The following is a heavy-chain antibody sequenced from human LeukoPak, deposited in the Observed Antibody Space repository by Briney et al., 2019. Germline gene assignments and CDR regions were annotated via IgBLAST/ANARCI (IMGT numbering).Heavy chain of an antibody. Sequence: SQTLSLTCTVSGGSISSGSYYWSWIRQPAGKGLEWIGRIYTSGSTNCNPSLKSRVTISVDTSKNQFSLKLSSVTAADTAVYYCARSLDYLYGMDVWGQGTTVTVSS. CDR3: ARSLDYLYGMDV. V-gene: IGHV4-61*02. CDR1: GGSISSGSYY. CDR2: IYTSGST. J-gene: IGHJ6*02. D-gene: IGHD3/OR15-3a*01.